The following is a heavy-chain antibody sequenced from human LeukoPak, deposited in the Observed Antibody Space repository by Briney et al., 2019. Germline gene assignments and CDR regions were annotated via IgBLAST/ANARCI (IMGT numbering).Heavy chain of an antibody. V-gene: IGHV4-31*03. D-gene: IGHD2-8*01. Sequence: SETLSLTCTVSGGSISSGGYYWSWIRQHPGKGLEWIGYISYSGSTYYNPSLKSRVTISVDTSKNQFSLKLSSVTAADTAVYYCGRGTSNFFDYWGQGTLVTVSS. CDR1: GGSISSGGYY. CDR3: GRGTSNFFDY. CDR2: ISYSGST. J-gene: IGHJ4*02.